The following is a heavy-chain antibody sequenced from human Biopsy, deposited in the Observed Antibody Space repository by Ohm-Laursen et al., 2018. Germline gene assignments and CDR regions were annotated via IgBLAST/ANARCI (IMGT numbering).Heavy chain of an antibody. D-gene: IGHD6-19*01. CDR1: GGFISGSS. Sequence: SETLSLTCTVSGGFISGSSWSWIRQAPGKGLEWIGYISYSRDTNYNPSLKSRITISVDTSKNQFSLKLTSVTAADTAVYYCAKHGSGWTGDDAFHIWGQGTMVTVSS. J-gene: IGHJ3*02. CDR3: AKHGSGWTGDDAFHI. V-gene: IGHV4-59*08. CDR2: ISYSRDT.